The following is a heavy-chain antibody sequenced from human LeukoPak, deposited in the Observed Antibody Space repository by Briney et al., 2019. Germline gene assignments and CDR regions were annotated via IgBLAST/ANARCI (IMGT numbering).Heavy chain of an antibody. CDR2: INPSGGRT. CDR1: GYTFTSYY. Sequence: GASVKVSCKASGYTFTSYYMHWVRQAPGQGLEWMAIINPSGGRTSYAQKFQGRVTMTRDTSTSTVYMELSSLRSEDTAVYYCARDLGGGIVVVPAAIQDYYYGMDVWGQGTTVTVSS. V-gene: IGHV1-46*01. J-gene: IGHJ6*02. D-gene: IGHD2-2*01. CDR3: ARDLGGGIVVVPAAIQDYYYGMDV.